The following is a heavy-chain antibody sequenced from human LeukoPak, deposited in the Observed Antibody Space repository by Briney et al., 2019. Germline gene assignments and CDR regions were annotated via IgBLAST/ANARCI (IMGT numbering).Heavy chain of an antibody. D-gene: IGHD3-10*01. CDR2: ISAYNGNP. CDR3: AGPRGSGSYYRRLDY. J-gene: IGHJ4*02. Sequence: ASVKVSCKASGYTFTSYGISWVRQAPGQGLEWMGWISAYNGNPDYAQKFQGRVTMNTDTSTSTAYMELRSLRSDDTAVYYCAGPRGSGSYYRRLDYWGQGTLVTVSS. CDR1: GYTFTSYG. V-gene: IGHV1-18*01.